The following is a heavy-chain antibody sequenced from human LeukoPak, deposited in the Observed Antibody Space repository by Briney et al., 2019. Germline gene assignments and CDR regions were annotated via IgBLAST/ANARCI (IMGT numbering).Heavy chain of an antibody. CDR1: GYTFTSYF. CDR3: ARGDPIAVAGTGFDY. Sequence: ASVKVSCKASGYTFTSYFMHWVRQAPGQGLEWMGVINPSGGSTSYAQKFQGRVTMTRDMSTSTVYMELSSLRSEDTAVYYCARGDPIAVAGTGFDYWGQGTLVTISS. D-gene: IGHD6-19*01. CDR2: INPSGGST. V-gene: IGHV1-46*01. J-gene: IGHJ4*02.